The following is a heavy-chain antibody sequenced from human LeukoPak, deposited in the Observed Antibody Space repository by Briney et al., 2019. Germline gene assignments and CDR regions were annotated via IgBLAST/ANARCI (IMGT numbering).Heavy chain of an antibody. D-gene: IGHD7-27*01. CDR1: GFTFSSYT. Sequence: GGSLRLSCAASGFTFSSYTMSWLRQAPGKWLKWVSTITTGAPNTYYADSVKRRFTVPRDDSKNTLYLQMNSLRAEDTAVYYCAKDGGLWVSAHWGDSWGRGTLVTVSS. CDR2: ITTGAPNT. J-gene: IGHJ4*02. V-gene: IGHV3-23*01. CDR3: AKDGGLWVSAHWGDS.